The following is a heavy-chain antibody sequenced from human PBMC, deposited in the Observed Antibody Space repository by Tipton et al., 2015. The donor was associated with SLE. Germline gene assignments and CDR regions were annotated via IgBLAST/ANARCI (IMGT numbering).Heavy chain of an antibody. D-gene: IGHD4-17*01. V-gene: IGHV1-18*01. J-gene: IGHJ6*02. CDR1: GYIFTNYA. CDR3: ARTSYGDYVLDLYYYYGMDV. Sequence: QLVQSGAEVKEPGASVKVSCKASGYIFTNYAIARLRLAAGHGLEWMGWINLYNGNTHYSQKLQGRVSMTTDTSTNTAYMELRGLTSDDTAVYYCARTSYGDYVLDLYYYYGMDVWGQGTPVTVSS. CDR2: INLYNGNT.